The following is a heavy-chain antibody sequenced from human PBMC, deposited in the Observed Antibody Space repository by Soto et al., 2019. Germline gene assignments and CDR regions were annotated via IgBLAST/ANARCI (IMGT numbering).Heavy chain of an antibody. V-gene: IGHV4-59*01. D-gene: IGHD3-3*01. Sequence: SETLSLTCTVSGGSISSYYWSWIRQPPGKGLEWIGYIYYSGSTNYNPSLKSRVTISVDTSKNQFSLKLSSVTAADTAVYYCARGKQYYDFWSGYYDNYYYYGMDVWGQGTTVTVSS. CDR2: IYYSGST. J-gene: IGHJ6*02. CDR1: GGSISSYY. CDR3: ARGKQYYDFWSGYYDNYYYYGMDV.